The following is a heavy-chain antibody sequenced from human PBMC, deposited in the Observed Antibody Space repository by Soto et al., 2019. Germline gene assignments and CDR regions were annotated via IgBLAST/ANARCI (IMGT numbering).Heavy chain of an antibody. Sequence: QVQLVESGGGVVQPGRSLRLSCAASGFTFSSYGMHWVRQAPGKGLEWVAVISYDGSNKYYADSVKGRFTISRDNSKNTLYLQMNSLRAEDTAVYYCAKDLYGTSDYCSGGSCSQPTWDAFDIWGQGTMVTVSS. CDR2: ISYDGSNK. J-gene: IGHJ3*02. CDR3: AKDLYGTSDYCSGGSCSQPTWDAFDI. D-gene: IGHD2-15*01. CDR1: GFTFSSYG. V-gene: IGHV3-30*18.